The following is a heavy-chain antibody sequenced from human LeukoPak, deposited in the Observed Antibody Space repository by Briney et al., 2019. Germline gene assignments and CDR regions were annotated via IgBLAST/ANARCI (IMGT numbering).Heavy chain of an antibody. V-gene: IGHV3-23*01. J-gene: IGHJ4*02. Sequence: GGSLRLSCAASGFTLSSYAMSWVRQAPGTGLEWVSGSTVGGTNTHYADSVKGRFTISRDNSKNTLYLQMNSLRAEDTAVYYCARDLRDIVLMVYAIGAYWGQGTLVTVSS. CDR2: STVGGTNT. CDR1: GFTLSSYA. CDR3: ARDLRDIVLMVYAIGAY. D-gene: IGHD2-8*01.